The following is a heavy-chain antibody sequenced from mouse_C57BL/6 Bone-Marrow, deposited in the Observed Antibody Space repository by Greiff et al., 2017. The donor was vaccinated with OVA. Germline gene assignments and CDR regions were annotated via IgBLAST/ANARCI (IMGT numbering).Heavy chain of an antibody. V-gene: IGHV8-8*01. J-gene: IGHJ3*01. Sequence: ESGPGILQPSQTLSLTCSFSGFSLSTFGMGVGWIRQPSGKGLEWLAHIWWDDDKYYNPALKSRLTISKYTSKNQVFLKIANVDTADTATYYCARISTYYSNYEAYWGQGTLVTVSA. CDR2: IWWDDDK. CDR3: ARISTYYSNYEAY. CDR1: GFSLSTFGMG. D-gene: IGHD2-5*01.